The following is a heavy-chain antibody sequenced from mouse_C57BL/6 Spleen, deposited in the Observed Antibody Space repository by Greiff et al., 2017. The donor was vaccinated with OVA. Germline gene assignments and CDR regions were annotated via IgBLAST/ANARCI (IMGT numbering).Heavy chain of an antibody. V-gene: IGHV6-3*01. Sequence: EVMLVESGGGLVQPGGSMKLSCVASGFTFSNYWMNWVRQSPEKGLEWVAQIRLKSDNYATHYAESVKGRFTISRDDSKSSVYLQMNNLRAEDTGIYYCTEGGYYSYAMDYWGQGTSVTVSS. CDR3: TEGGYYSYAMDY. CDR2: IRLKSDNYAT. J-gene: IGHJ4*01. D-gene: IGHD2-3*01. CDR1: GFTFSNYW.